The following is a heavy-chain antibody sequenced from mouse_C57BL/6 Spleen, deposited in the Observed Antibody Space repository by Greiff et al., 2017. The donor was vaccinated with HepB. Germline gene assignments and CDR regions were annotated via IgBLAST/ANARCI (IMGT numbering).Heavy chain of an antibody. V-gene: IGHV1-22*01. J-gene: IGHJ4*01. CDR3: ARLADIYYGKYDYAMDY. CDR1: GYTFTDYN. Sequence: EVQLQQSGPELVKPGASVKMSCKASGYTFTDYNMHWVKQSHGKSLEWIGYINPNNGGTSYNQKFKGKATLTVNKSSSTPYMELRSLTSEDSAVYYCARLADIYYGKYDYAMDYWGQGTSVTVSS. D-gene: IGHD2-1*01. CDR2: INPNNGGT.